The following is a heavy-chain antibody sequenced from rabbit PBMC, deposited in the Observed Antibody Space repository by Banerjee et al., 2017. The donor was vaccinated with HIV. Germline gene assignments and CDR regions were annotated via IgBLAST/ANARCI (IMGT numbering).Heavy chain of an antibody. D-gene: IGHD8-1*01. Sequence: EESGGDLVKPEGSLTLTCTASGFSFSSIYWICWVRQAPGKGLEWIACIYAGSSGSTYYASWAKGRFTISKTSSTTVTLQMTSLTAADTATYFCARGGVGTTYPYGGMDLWGPGTLVTVS. CDR1: GFSFSSIYW. V-gene: IGHV1S45*01. J-gene: IGHJ6*01. CDR2: IYAGSSGST. CDR3: ARGGVGTTYPYGGMDL.